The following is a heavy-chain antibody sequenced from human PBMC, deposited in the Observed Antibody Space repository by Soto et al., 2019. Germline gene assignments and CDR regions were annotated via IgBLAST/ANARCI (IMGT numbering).Heavy chain of an antibody. V-gene: IGHV1-69*13. J-gene: IGHJ6*02. D-gene: IGHD3-3*01. CDR3: ARDSRRITIFGVVIIGHAYYFHGMDV. CDR2: IIPIFGTA. Sequence: GASVKVSCKASAGTFSSYAISWVRQAPGQGLEWMGGIIPIFGTANYAQKFQGRVTITADESTSTAYMELSSLRSEDTAVYYCARDSRRITIFGVVIIGHAYYFHGMDVWGQGTTGTVAS. CDR1: AGTFSSYA.